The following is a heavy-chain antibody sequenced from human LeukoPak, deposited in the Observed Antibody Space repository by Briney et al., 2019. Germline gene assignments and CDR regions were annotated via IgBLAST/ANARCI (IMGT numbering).Heavy chain of an antibody. CDR1: GGTFSSYA. V-gene: IGHV1-69*13. D-gene: IGHD3-22*01. CDR3: ARDTSYYYDSSGSDAFDI. J-gene: IGHJ3*02. CDR2: IIPIFGTA. Sequence: ASVKVSCKASGGTFSSYAISWVRQAPGQGLKWMGGIIPIFGTANYAQKFQGRVTITADESTSTAYMELSSLRSEDTAVYYCARDTSYYYDSSGSDAFDIWGQGTMVTVSS.